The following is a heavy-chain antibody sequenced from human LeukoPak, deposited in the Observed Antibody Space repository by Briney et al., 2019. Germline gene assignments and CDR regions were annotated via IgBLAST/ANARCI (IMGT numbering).Heavy chain of an antibody. J-gene: IGHJ4*02. V-gene: IGHV1-69*05. CDR2: IIPIFGTA. D-gene: IGHD1-26*01. CDR3: ARDRRYSGSPASPPDGNDY. Sequence: ASVKVSCKASGGTFSSYAISWVRQAPGQGLEWMGGIIPIFGTANYAQKFQGRVTITRNTSTSTAYMELSSLRSEDTAVYYCARDRRYSGSPASPPDGNDYWGQGTLVTVSS. CDR1: GGTFSSYA.